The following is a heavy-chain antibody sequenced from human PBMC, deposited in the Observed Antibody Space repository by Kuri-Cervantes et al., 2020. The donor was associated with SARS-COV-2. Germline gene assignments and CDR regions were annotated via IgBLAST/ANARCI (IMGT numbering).Heavy chain of an antibody. CDR3: ARVPNYYGSGSYYNYYYYYGMDV. CDR2: INSDGSST. D-gene: IGHD3-10*01. V-gene: IGHV3-74*01. Sequence: GGSLRLSCAASGFTFSSYSMHWVRQAPGKGLVWVSRINSDGSSTSYADSVKGRFTISRDNAKNTLYLQMNSLRAEDTAVYYCARVPNYYGSGSYYNYYYYYGMDVWGQGTTVTVS. J-gene: IGHJ6*02. CDR1: GFTFSSYS.